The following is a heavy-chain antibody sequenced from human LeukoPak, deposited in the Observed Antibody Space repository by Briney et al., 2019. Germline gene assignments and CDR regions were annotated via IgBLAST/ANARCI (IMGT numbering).Heavy chain of an antibody. Sequence: RSETLSLTCAVYGGSFSGYYWSWIRQPPGKGLEWIGEINHSGSTNYNPSLKSRVTISVDTSKNQFSLKLSSVTAADTAVYYCARALSYCSSTSCYTGYYSDYWGQGTLVTVSS. CDR1: GGSFSGYY. CDR3: ARALSYCSSTSCYTGYYSDY. J-gene: IGHJ4*02. CDR2: INHSGST. V-gene: IGHV4-34*01. D-gene: IGHD2-2*02.